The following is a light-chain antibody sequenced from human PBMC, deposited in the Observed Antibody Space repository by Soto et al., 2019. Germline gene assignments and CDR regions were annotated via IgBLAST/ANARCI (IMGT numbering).Light chain of an antibody. CDR2: ENN. V-gene: IGLV1-51*02. CDR3: SSYTSSSTYV. Sequence: QSVLTQPPSVSAAPGQKVTISCSGSSSNIGNNYVSWYQQLPGTAPKLLIYENNKRPSGIPDRFSGSKSGNTASLTISGLQAEDEAEYYCSSYTSSSTYVFGTRTKVTVL. CDR1: SSNIGNNY. J-gene: IGLJ1*01.